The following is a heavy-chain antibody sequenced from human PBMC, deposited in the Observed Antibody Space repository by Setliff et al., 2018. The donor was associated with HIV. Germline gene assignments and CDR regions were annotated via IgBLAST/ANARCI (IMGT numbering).Heavy chain of an antibody. V-gene: IGHV3-23*01. CDR2: ISGGGDSI. D-gene: IGHD2-21*01. CDR3: ANLGVAEIDY. J-gene: IGHJ4*02. CDR1: GFTFSSYA. Sequence: GGSLSLSCAASGFTFSSYAMSWVRQAPGKGLEWVSSISGGGDSIYYTDSVKGRFTISRDNSKNTLYLQMNSLSAEDTAVYYCANLGVAEIDYWGQGTLVTVSS.